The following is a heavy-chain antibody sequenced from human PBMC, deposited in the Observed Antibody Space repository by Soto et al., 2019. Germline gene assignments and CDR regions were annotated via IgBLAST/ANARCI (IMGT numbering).Heavy chain of an antibody. CDR1: GGTFSSYA. J-gene: IGHJ3*02. Sequence: QVQLVQSGAEVKKPGSSVKVSCKASGGTFSSYAISWVRHAPGQGLAWMGGIIPIFGTANYAQKFQGRVTITADDSTSTDYMELSSVRSEDTAVYYCARSYYYDSSDVYPPHSHAFDIWGQGTMFTVSS. D-gene: IGHD3-22*01. V-gene: IGHV1-69*01. CDR2: IIPIFGTA. CDR3: ARSYYYDSSDVYPPHSHAFDI.